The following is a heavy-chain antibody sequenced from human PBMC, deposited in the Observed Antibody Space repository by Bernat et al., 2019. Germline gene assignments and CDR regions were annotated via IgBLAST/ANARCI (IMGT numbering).Heavy chain of an antibody. V-gene: IGHV1-18*01. CDR3: ARDLITMTAMVGVDY. CDR2: ISAYNGNT. Sequence: QVQLVQSGAEVKKPGASVKVSCKASGYTFTSYGISWVRQAPGQGLEWLGWISAYNGNTNYAQKLQGRVTMTTDTSTSTAYMELRSLRSDDTAVYYCARDLITMTAMVGVDYWGQGTLVTVSS. D-gene: IGHD5-18*01. CDR1: GYTFTSYG. J-gene: IGHJ4*02.